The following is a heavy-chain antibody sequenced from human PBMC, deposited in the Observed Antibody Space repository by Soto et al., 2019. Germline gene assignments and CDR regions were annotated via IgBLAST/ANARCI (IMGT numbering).Heavy chain of an antibody. CDR3: ARAVAVPADFEY. CDR2: INSDGSST. D-gene: IGHD6-19*01. J-gene: IGHJ4*02. CDR1: GFTFSSYW. Sequence: GGSLRLSCAASGFTFSSYWMHWVRQAPGKGLVWVSRINSDGSSTSYADSVKGRFTISRDNAKNTLYLQMNSLRAEDTAVYYCARAVAVPADFEYWGQGTLVTVSS. V-gene: IGHV3-74*01.